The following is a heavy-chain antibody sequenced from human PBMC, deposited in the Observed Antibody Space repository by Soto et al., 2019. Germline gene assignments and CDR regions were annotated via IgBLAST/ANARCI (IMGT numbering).Heavy chain of an antibody. V-gene: IGHV1-8*01. J-gene: IGHJ4*02. CDR2: MKPNSGNT. D-gene: IGHD3-3*01. Sequence: GASVKVSCKASGYTFTSYDINWVRQATGQGLEWMGWMKPNSGNTGHAQKFQGRVTMTRNTSISTAYMELSNLRSEDTAVYYCASNLGQVLRFLEWLLEYPPNTLRSRYFFDYWGQGTLVTVSS. CDR1: GYTFTSYD. CDR3: ASNLGQVLRFLEWLLEYPPNTLRSRYFFDY.